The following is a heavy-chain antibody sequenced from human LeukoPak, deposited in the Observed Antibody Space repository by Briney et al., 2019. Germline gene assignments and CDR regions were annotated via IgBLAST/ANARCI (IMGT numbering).Heavy chain of an antibody. CDR2: ISYDGSNK. CDR3: ARESYYDFWSGETYYFNY. Sequence: GRSLRLSCAASGFTFSSYAMHWVRQAPGKGLEWVAVISYDGSNKYYADSVKGRFTISRDNSKNTLYLQMNSLRAEDTAVYYCARESYYDFWSGETYYFNYWGQGTLVTVPS. D-gene: IGHD3-3*01. V-gene: IGHV3-30*04. J-gene: IGHJ4*02. CDR1: GFTFSSYA.